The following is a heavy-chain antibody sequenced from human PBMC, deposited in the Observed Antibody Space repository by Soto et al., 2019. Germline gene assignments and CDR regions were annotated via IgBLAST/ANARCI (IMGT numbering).Heavy chain of an antibody. Sequence: QVQLQGSGPGLVKHSDTLSLTCSVSGGSVSSHLYYWGWIRQPPGNGLEWIANVYYNGSTNYNPSLKSRATISLDTSKNQFSLELSSVTAADTAVYCCARVDYGDYPWFDPWGQGTPVTVSS. CDR2: VYYNGST. J-gene: IGHJ5*02. CDR1: GGSVSSHLYY. V-gene: IGHV4-61*01. D-gene: IGHD4-17*01. CDR3: ARVDYGDYPWFDP.